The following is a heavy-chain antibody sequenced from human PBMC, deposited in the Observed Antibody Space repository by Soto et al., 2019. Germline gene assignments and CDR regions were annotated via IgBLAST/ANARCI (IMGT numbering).Heavy chain of an antibody. D-gene: IGHD2-2*01. V-gene: IGHV1-69*06. CDR3: ASDTSGIVVVPAAPFDY. CDR1: GGTFSSYA. Sequence: QVQLVQSGAEVKKPGSSVKVSCKASGGTFSSYAISWVRQAPGQGLEWMVGIIPIFGTANYAQKFQGRVTITADKSTSTAYMELSSLRSEDTAVYYCASDTSGIVVVPAAPFDYWGQGTLVTVSS. J-gene: IGHJ4*02. CDR2: IIPIFGTA.